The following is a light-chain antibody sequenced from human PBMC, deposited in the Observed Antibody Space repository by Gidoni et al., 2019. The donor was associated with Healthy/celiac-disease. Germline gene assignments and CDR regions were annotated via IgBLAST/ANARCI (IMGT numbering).Light chain of an antibody. CDR3: QSYDSSLSGWV. CDR2: GDS. V-gene: IGLV1-40*01. CDR1: SSNIGAGYD. Sequence: QSVLTQPPPVSGAPGHRVTISCPGRSSNIGAGYDVHWYQQLPGTAPKLLIYGDSNRPSGVPDRFSGSKSGTSASLAITGLQAEDEADYYCQSYDSSLSGWVFGGGTKLTVL. J-gene: IGLJ3*02.